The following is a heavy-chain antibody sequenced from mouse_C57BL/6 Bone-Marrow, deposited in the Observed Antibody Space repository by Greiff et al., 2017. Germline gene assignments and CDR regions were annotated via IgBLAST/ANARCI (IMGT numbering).Heavy chain of an antibody. V-gene: IGHV1-26*01. CDR3: ARNGSSHWYFDV. J-gene: IGHJ1*03. CDR2: INPNNGGT. CDR1: GYTFTDYY. D-gene: IGHD1-1*01. Sequence: EVQLQQSGPELVKPGASVKISCKASGYTFTDYYMNWVKQSHGKSLEWIGDINPNNGGTSYNQKFKGKATLTVDKSSSTAYMELRSLTSEDSAVXYCARNGSSHWYFDVWGTGTTVTVSS.